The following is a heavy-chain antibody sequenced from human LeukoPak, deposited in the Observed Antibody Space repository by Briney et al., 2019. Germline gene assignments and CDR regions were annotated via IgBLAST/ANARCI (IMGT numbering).Heavy chain of an antibody. Sequence: GESLKISCKGSGYSFTSYWIGWVRQMPGKGLEWMGIIYPGDSDTRYSPSFQGQVTISADKSISTAYLQWSSLKASDTAMYYCARHGIAAAGTGGSYYYYYGMDVWGQGTTVTVSS. V-gene: IGHV5-51*01. CDR3: ARHGIAAAGTGGSYYYYYGMDV. CDR1: GYSFTSYW. D-gene: IGHD6-13*01. J-gene: IGHJ6*02. CDR2: IYPGDSDT.